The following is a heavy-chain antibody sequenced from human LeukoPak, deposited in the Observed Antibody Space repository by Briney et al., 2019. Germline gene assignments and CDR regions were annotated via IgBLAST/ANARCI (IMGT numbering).Heavy chain of an antibody. D-gene: IGHD7-27*01. CDR3: ARDTGEDPNAFDI. J-gene: IGHJ3*02. V-gene: IGHV3-21*04. CDR1: GFTFSSYS. Sequence: GGSLRLSCAASGFTFSSYSMNWVRQAPGKGLEWVSSISSSSTYIYYADSVMGRFTISRDNAKNSLFLQMSSLRADDTAVYYCARDTGEDPNAFDIWGQGTMVTVSS. CDR2: ISSSSTYI.